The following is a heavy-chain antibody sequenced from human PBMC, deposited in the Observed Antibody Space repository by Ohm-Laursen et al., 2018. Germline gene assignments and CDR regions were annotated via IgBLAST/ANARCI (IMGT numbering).Heavy chain of an antibody. CDR2: ISYDGSNK. V-gene: IGHV3-30*18. J-gene: IGHJ4*02. CDR3: AKGSTDY. CDR1: GFTFSSYG. Sequence: SLRLSCAASGFTFSSYGMHWVRQAPGKGLEWVAVISYDGSNKYYADSVKGRFTISRDNSKNTLYLQMNSLRAEDTAVYYCAKGSTDYWGQGTLVTVSS.